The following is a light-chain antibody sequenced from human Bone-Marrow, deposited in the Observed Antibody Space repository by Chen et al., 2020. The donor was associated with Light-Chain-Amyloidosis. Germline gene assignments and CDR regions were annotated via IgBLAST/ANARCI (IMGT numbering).Light chain of an antibody. CDR2: EGN. J-gene: IGLJ1*01. CDR1: NSDVGIYNY. V-gene: IGLV2-23*01. Sequence: SALTQPSPVAWAPGPSIPTSCPGSNSDVGIYNYVSWYQQHPDKAPKLIIFEGNERPSGVSNRFSGSKSGNTASLTISGLQAEDEADYYCCSYAGRSMKVFGSGTKVAVL. CDR3: CSYAGRSMKV.